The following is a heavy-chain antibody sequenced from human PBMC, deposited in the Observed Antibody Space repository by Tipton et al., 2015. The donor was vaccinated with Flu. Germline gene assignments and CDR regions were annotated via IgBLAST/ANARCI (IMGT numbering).Heavy chain of an antibody. CDR3: AREKIPNSYYYDGSGYTNYFDS. J-gene: IGHJ4*02. CDR1: GNSIRSASFY. D-gene: IGHD3-22*01. CDR2: VYTSGST. Sequence: TLSLTCTVPGNSIRSASFYWSWIRQPAGKGLEWIGRVYTSGSTNYNPSLKSRVTISLDTSKKEFSLDLRSVTAADTAIYYCAREKIPNSYYYDGSGYTNYFDSWGQGTPVTVSS. V-gene: IGHV4-61*02.